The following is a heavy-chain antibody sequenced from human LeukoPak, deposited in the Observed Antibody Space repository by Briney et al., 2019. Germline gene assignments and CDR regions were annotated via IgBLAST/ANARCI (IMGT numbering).Heavy chain of an antibody. D-gene: IGHD1-7*01. CDR1: GYTLTELS. CDR3: ARGPINWNYGWYFDL. Sequence: ASVKVSCKVSGYTLTELSMHWVRQAPGKGLGWMGGFDPEDGETIYAQKFQGRVTMTEDTSTDTAYMELSSLRSEDTAVYYCARGPINWNYGWYFDLWGRGTLVTVSS. V-gene: IGHV1-24*01. CDR2: FDPEDGET. J-gene: IGHJ2*01.